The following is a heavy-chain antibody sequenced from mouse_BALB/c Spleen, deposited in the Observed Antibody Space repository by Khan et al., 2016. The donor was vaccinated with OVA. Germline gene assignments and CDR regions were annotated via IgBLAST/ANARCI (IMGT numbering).Heavy chain of an antibody. CDR3: ARDGAYYRNDGWFAY. CDR1: GYTFTSYT. V-gene: IGHV1-4*01. J-gene: IGHJ3*01. D-gene: IGHD2-14*01. Sequence: QVQLKQSGAELARPGASVKMSCKASGYTFTSYTIHWIKQRPGQGLEWIGFINPSSAYTNYNQKFKDKATLTADKSSTTAYMQLSSLTSDDSAVYDCARDGAYYRNDGWFAYWGQGTLVTVSA. CDR2: INPSSAYT.